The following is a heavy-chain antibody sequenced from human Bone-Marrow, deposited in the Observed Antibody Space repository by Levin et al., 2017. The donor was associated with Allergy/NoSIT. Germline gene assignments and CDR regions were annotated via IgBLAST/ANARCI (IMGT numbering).Heavy chain of an antibody. V-gene: IGHV3-74*01. Sequence: PGGSLRLSCAASGFTFSSYWMHWVRQAPGKGLVWVSRINSDGSSTSYADSVKGRFTISRDNAKNTLYLQMNSLRAEDTAVYYCARVPGQSPAATYFDYWGQGTLVTVSS. CDR1: GFTFSSYW. CDR3: ARVPGQSPAATYFDY. D-gene: IGHD2-2*01. CDR2: INSDGSST. J-gene: IGHJ4*02.